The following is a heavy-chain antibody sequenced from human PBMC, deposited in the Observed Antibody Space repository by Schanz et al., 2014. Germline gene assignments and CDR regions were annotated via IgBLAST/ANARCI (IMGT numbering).Heavy chain of an antibody. D-gene: IGHD1-1*01. V-gene: IGHV4-31*03. CDR2: IYYSGST. CDR1: GGSISSGGYY. Sequence: QVQLQESGPGLVKPSQTLSLTCTVSGGSISSGGYYWSWIRQHPGKGLEWIGYIYYSGSTYYNPSLKSGVTIAVDTSKTQFSLTLTSLTAADTAVYYCARDTTWRLDLWGRGTLVTVSS. CDR3: ARDTTWRLDL. J-gene: IGHJ2*01.